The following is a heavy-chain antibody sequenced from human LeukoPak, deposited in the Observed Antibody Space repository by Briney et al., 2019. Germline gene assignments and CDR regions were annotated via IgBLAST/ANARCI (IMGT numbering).Heavy chain of an antibody. CDR2: MSPNTGKT. CDR1: GYTFTSYD. D-gene: IGHD4-23*01. J-gene: IGHJ5*02. Sequence: GASVNVSCTASGYTFTSYDLNWVRQAAGQGLEWLGWMSPNTGKTGYAQKFQGRVTMTRDTSIDTAYMELSSLSSEDTAIYYCARDYGGNSGWFDPWGQGTLVTVSS. V-gene: IGHV1-8*01. CDR3: ARDYGGNSGWFDP.